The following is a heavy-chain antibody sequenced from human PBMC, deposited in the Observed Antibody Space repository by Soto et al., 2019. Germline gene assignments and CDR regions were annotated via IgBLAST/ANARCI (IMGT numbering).Heavy chain of an antibody. CDR2: IFHSGST. D-gene: IGHD6-6*01. CDR3: ARSMYSTSAQLYYGMDV. J-gene: IGHJ6*02. Sequence: SETLSLTCVVSGGSISDSDWWSWVRQPPGKGLEWIGEIFHSGSTNYNPSLKSRVTMSVDKSKNQFSLKLRSATAADTAVYYCARSMYSTSAQLYYGMDVWGQGTTVTVSS. CDR1: GGSISDSDW. V-gene: IGHV4-4*02.